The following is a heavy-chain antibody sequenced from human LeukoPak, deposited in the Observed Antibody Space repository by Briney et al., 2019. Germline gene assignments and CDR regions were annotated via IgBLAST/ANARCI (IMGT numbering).Heavy chain of an antibody. Sequence: GESLKISCKGSRYSFTTNWIAWVRQMPGKGLEWMGIIYPGDSDTRYSPSFQGQVTISADKSISTAYLQWSSLKASDTAMYYCARHSNPWLEFDYWGQGTLVTVSS. J-gene: IGHJ4*02. V-gene: IGHV5-51*01. CDR2: IYPGDSDT. CDR1: RYSFTTNW. D-gene: IGHD6-19*01. CDR3: ARHSNPWLEFDY.